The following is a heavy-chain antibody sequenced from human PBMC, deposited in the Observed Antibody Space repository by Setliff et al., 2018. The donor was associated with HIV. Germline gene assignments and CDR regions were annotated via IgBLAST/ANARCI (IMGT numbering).Heavy chain of an antibody. CDR1: GGSITNGGYY. CDR3: ARAARYYDILTGYSNQAYFNS. D-gene: IGHD3-9*01. CDR2: IYTSGSTNY. V-gene: IGHV4-61*10. J-gene: IGHJ4*02. Sequence: ASETLSLTCTVSGGSITNGGYYWSWIRQPAGKGLEWIGHIYTSGSTNYNPSLKYNPSLKSRVTISVDTSRKQFSLRLNSVTAADTALYYCARAARYYDILTGYSNQAYFNSWGLGKLVTVSS.